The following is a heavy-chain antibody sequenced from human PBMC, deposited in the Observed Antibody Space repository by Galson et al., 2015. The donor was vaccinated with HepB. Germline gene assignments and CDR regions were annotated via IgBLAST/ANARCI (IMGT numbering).Heavy chain of an antibody. V-gene: IGHV3-30*18. CDR3: AKRLGYGSHKGMEV. CDR1: GLIFSDYG. J-gene: IGHJ6*02. Sequence: SLRLSCAASGLIFSDYGMHWVRQAPGKGLEWVADISYDGNIEQYADSVRGRFTISRDSSKNTLYLQINSLRAEDTAVYYCAKRLGYGSHKGMEVWSQGTMVTVSS. D-gene: IGHD4-17*01. CDR2: ISYDGNIE.